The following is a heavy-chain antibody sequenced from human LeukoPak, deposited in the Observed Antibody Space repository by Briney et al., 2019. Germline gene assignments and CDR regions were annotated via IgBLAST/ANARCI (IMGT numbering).Heavy chain of an antibody. CDR3: ARGGSGSGSSTTPYYYYYGMDV. J-gene: IGHJ6*02. V-gene: IGHV4-59*01. D-gene: IGHD1-26*01. CDR1: GGSISSYY. CDR2: IYYSGST. Sequence: SETLSLTCTVSGGSISSYYWSWIRQPPGKGLEWIGYIYYSGSTNYNPSLKSRVTISVDTSKNQLSLKLSSVTAADTAVYYCARGGSGSGSSTTPYYYYYGMDVWGQGTTVTVSS.